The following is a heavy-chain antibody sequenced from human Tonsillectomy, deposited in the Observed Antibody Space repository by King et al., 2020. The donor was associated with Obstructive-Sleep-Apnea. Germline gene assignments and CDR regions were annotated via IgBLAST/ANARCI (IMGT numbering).Heavy chain of an antibody. CDR1: GFTFSSYS. CDR3: ASTMMEQYYFDY. Sequence: VQLVESGGGLVKPGGSLRLSCADSGFTFSSYSMNWVRQAPGKGLEWVASISSSSRYIYYADSVKGRFTISRDNAKNSLYLQMNSLRAEDTAVYYCASTMMEQYYFDYWGQGTLVTVSS. J-gene: IGHJ4*02. V-gene: IGHV3-21*01. CDR2: ISSSSRYI. D-gene: IGHD3-22*01.